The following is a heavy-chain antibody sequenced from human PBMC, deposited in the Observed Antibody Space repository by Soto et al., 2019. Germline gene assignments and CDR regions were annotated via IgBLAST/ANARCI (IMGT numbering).Heavy chain of an antibody. CDR3: ARGRLYYDILTGYSS. CDR2: INHSGST. CDR1: GGSFSGYY. Sequence: QVQLQQWGAGLLKPSETLSLTCAVYGGSFSGYYWSWIRQPPGKGLEWIGEINHSGSTNYNPSLKSRVTISVDTSKNQFSLKLSSVTAADTAVYYCARGRLYYDILTGYSSWGQGTLVTVSS. D-gene: IGHD3-9*01. V-gene: IGHV4-34*01. J-gene: IGHJ4*02.